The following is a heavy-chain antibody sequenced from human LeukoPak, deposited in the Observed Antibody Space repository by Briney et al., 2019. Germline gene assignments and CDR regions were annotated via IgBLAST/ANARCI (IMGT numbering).Heavy chain of an antibody. J-gene: IGHJ4*02. Sequence: SETLSLTCTVSGGSISSYYWSWIRQPPGKGLEWIGYIYTSGSTNYNPSLKSRVTISVDTSKSQFSLKLSSVTAADTAVYYCARDRYQLLDYWGQGTLVTVSS. D-gene: IGHD2-2*01. CDR3: ARDRYQLLDY. V-gene: IGHV4-59*01. CDR1: GGSISSYY. CDR2: IYTSGST.